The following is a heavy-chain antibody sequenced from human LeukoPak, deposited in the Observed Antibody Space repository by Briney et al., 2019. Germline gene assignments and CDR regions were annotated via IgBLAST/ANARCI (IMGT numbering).Heavy chain of an antibody. D-gene: IGHD2-2*02. J-gene: IGHJ3*02. CDR3: ARREGCSSTSCYKAFDI. CDR1: GYSFTNYW. V-gene: IGHV5-51*01. Sequence: GESLKISCKGSGYSFTNYWIGWVRQMPGKGLEWMGIIYPGDSDTRYSPSFQGQVSFSADKSISTAYLQWSSLKAPDTAMYYCARREGCSSTSCYKAFDIWGQGTMVTVSS. CDR2: IYPGDSDT.